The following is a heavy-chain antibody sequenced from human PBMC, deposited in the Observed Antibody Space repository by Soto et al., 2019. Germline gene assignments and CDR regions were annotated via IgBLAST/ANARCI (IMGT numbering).Heavy chain of an antibody. J-gene: IGHJ1*01. CDR1: GYTFTSYD. V-gene: IGHV1-8*01. CDR2: MNPNSGNT. Sequence: GASVKVSCKASGYTFTSYDINWVRQATGQGLEWMGWMNPNSGNTGYAQKFQGRVTMTRNTSISTAYMELSSLRSEDTAVYYCARAVAGTDAEYFQHWGQGTLVTVSS. CDR3: ARAVAGTDAEYFQH. D-gene: IGHD6-19*01.